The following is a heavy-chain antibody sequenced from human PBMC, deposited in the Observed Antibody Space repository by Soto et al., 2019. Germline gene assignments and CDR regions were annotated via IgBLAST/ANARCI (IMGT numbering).Heavy chain of an antibody. CDR2: IIPIFGTA. CDR3: ATSPCSSTSCYTGYYYYYGMDV. CDR1: GGTFSSYA. J-gene: IGHJ6*02. Sequence: QVQLVQSGAEVKKPGSSVKVSCKASGGTFSSYAISWVRQAPGQGLEWMGGIIPIFGTANYAQKFQGRVTITADESTSTADMELSSLRSEDTAVYYCATSPCSSTSCYTGYYYYYGMDVWGQGTTVTVSS. V-gene: IGHV1-69*01. D-gene: IGHD2-2*02.